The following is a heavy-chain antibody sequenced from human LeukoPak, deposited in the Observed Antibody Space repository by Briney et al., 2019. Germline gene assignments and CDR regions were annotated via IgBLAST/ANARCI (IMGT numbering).Heavy chain of an antibody. CDR2: IYTNGST. D-gene: IGHD6-13*01. CDR3: ARTYSSSWYGNWFDP. CDR1: GGSISSYY. V-gene: IGHV4-4*07. Sequence: SETLSLTCTVSGGSISSYYWSWIRQPAGKGLEWIGRIYTNGSTNYNPSLKSRVTMSVDTSKNQFSLKLSSVTAADTAVYYCARTYSSSWYGNWFDPWGQGTLVTVSS. J-gene: IGHJ5*02.